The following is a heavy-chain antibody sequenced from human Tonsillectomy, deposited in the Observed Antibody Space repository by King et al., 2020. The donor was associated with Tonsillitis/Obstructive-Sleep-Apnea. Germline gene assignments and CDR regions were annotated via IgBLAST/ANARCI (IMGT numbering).Heavy chain of an antibody. V-gene: IGHV1-69*01. CDR3: ARVVVVAATNYFFDY. D-gene: IGHD2-15*01. CDR2: IIPIFGTA. Sequence: QLVQSGAEVKKPGSSVKVSGKASGGTFSSYANSWVRQAPGQGLEWMGGIIPIFGTANYAQKFQGRVTITADESTSTAYMELSSLRSEDTAVYYCARVVVVAATNYFFDYWGQGTLVTVSS. CDR1: GGTFSSYA. J-gene: IGHJ4*02.